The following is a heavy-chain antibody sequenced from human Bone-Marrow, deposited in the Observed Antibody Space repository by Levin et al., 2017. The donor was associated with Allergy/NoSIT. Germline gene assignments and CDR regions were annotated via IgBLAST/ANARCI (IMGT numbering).Heavy chain of an antibody. D-gene: IGHD3-22*01. CDR2: IYYSGST. CDR1: GGSISSYY. V-gene: IGHV4-59*01. Sequence: SETLSLTCTVSGGSISSYYWSWIRQPPGKGLEWIGYIYYSGSTNYNPSLKSRVTISVDTSKNQFSLKLSSVTAADTAVYYCAAYSKPKGYYDSSGYYGRFTYWGQGTLVTVSS. J-gene: IGHJ4*02. CDR3: AAYSKPKGYYDSSGYYGRFTY.